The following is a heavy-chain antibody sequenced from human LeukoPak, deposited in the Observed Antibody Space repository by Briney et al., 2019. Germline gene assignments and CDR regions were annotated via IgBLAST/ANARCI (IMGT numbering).Heavy chain of an antibody. CDR1: GASISSYY. CDR2: FYTSGST. J-gene: IGHJ6*03. Sequence: SETLSLTCTVFGASISSYYWTWIRQPAGKGLEWIGRFYTSGSTNYNPSLKSRVTMSVDKSKNQFSLKLTSVTAADTAVYYCARDYYDSSGYYGRGGYYYMDVWGQGTTVTVSS. D-gene: IGHD3-22*01. V-gene: IGHV4-4*07. CDR3: ARDYYDSSGYYGRGGYYYMDV.